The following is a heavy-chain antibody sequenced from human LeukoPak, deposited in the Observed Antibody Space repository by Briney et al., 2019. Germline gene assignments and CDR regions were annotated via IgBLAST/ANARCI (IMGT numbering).Heavy chain of an antibody. Sequence: SETLSLTCTVSGVSISSGGYYWSWIRQHPGKGLEWIGYISYSGSTYYNPSLKSRVTMSVDTSKNQFSLKLSSVTAADTPVYFCARGSYDADDYWGQGTLVTVSS. D-gene: IGHD1-26*01. CDR2: ISYSGST. CDR1: GVSISSGGYY. V-gene: IGHV4-31*03. J-gene: IGHJ4*02. CDR3: ARGSYDADDY.